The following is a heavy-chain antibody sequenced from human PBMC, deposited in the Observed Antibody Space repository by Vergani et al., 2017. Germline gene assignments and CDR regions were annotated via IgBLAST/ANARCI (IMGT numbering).Heavy chain of an antibody. J-gene: IGHJ4*02. D-gene: IGHD2-15*01. CDR1: GFTFNSYG. Sequence: QVQLVESGGGVVQPGGSLRLFCAASGFTFNSYGMHWVRPAPGKGVEWVASIRSDESRRYYGDSMEGPFTISRDNSKNTLYLQMKSLRPEDTAVYYCAKEGGGYCNGVTCYPEYWGQGTLVIVSS. V-gene: IGHV3-30*02. CDR2: IRSDESRR. CDR3: AKEGGGYCNGVTCYPEY.